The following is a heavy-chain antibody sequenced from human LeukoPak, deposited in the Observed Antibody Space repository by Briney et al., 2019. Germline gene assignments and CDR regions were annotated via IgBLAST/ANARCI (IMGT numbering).Heavy chain of an antibody. CDR1: EFTFSDYS. Sequence: GGSLRLSCAASEFTFSDYSMNWVRQAPGKGLEWVSYISFSSGVIYYSDSVKGRFTISRDNAKNSLFLQMNGLRADDTAVYYCARVRGRGWSLYYIDYWGQGTLVTVSS. J-gene: IGHJ4*02. V-gene: IGHV3-48*04. CDR2: ISFSSGVI. D-gene: IGHD6-19*01. CDR3: ARVRGRGWSLYYIDY.